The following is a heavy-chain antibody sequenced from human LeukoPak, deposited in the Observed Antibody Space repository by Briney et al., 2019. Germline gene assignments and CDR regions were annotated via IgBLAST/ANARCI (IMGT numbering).Heavy chain of an antibody. CDR1: GFTFSSFP. D-gene: IGHD6-19*01. CDR2: ISYDGSNK. V-gene: IGHV3-30-3*01. Sequence: GRSLRLSCAASGFTFSSFPMQWVRQAPGKGLEWVAVISYDGSNKYYADSVKGRFTISRDNSKNMLYLQMNSLRAEDTAVYYCASGYSSGWDDGMDYWGQGTLVTVSS. J-gene: IGHJ4*02. CDR3: ASGYSSGWDDGMDY.